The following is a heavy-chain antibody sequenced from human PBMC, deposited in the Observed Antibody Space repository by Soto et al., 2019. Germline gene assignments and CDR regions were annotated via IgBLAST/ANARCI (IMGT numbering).Heavy chain of an antibody. CDR1: GYTFTSYY. J-gene: IGHJ6*02. Sequence: ASVKVSCKASGYTFTSYYMHWVRQAPGQGLEWMGWMNPNSGNTGYAQKFQGRVTMTRNTSISTAYMELSSLRSEDTAVYYCARDRGYSSSWTPYYYYGMDVWGQGTTVTVSS. CDR3: ARDRGYSSSWTPYYYYGMDV. D-gene: IGHD6-13*01. V-gene: IGHV1-8*02. CDR2: MNPNSGNT.